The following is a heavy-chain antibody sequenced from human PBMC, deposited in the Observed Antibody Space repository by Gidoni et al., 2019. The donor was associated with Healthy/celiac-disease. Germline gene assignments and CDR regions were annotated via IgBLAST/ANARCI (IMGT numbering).Heavy chain of an antibody. CDR1: GSTFSSSS. D-gene: IGHD4-17*01. V-gene: IGHV3-21*01. CDR2: IRSSSSYI. J-gene: IGHJ4*02. CDR3: ARNPDYGEPFDY. Sequence: EVQLVESGGGLVKHGGSLRLSCAASGSTFSSSSMNWVRQAPGKGLEWVSSIRSSSSYIYYADAVKGRFTISRDNAKNSLYLQMTSLVAEDTAVYYCARNPDYGEPFDYWGQGTLVTVSS.